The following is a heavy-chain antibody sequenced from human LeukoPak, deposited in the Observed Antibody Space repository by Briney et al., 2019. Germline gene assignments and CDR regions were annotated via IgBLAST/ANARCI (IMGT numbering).Heavy chain of an antibody. Sequence: ASVKVSCKTSGYSFTDDYMNWVRQAPGQGLEWMGWINPNNGDTNYAQKFQGRVTMTRDTSIGTAYMELSSLRSDDTAVYYCARDDAEMATPWGQGTLLIVSS. D-gene: IGHD5-24*01. J-gene: IGHJ5*02. V-gene: IGHV1-2*02. CDR2: INPNNGDT. CDR1: GYSFTDDY. CDR3: ARDDAEMATP.